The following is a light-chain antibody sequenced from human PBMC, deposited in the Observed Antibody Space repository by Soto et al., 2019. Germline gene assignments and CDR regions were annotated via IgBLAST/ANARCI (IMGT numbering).Light chain of an antibody. Sequence: EIVMTQSPATLSVSPGERATLSCRASQSVSGSLAWYQQKPGQAPRLLFYGASTRATGVPARFSGSGSGTEFTLTISSLQSEDFATYYCQQSYKTPHTFGQGTKLETK. CDR1: QSVSGS. CDR3: QQSYKTPHT. CDR2: GAS. V-gene: IGKV3-15*01. J-gene: IGKJ2*01.